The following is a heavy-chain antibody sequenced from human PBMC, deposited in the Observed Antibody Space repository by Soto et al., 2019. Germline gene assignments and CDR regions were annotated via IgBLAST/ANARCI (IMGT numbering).Heavy chain of an antibody. CDR3: ARRRDTHQFGGLDV. D-gene: IGHD3-16*01. CDR2: VSFSGSK. Sequence: SETLSLTCTVSGDSVSNSGYYWGWIRQSPGKRLEWIGSVSFSGSKYYNPSLRSRVTFSVDTSKTLISLKLRSVTAADAGVYFCARRRDTHQFGGLDVWGQGTLVTVSS. J-gene: IGHJ1*01. CDR1: GDSVSNSGYY. V-gene: IGHV4-39*01.